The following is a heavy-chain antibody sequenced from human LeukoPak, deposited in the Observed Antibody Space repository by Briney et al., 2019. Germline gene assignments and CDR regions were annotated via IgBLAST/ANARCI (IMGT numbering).Heavy chain of an antibody. Sequence: GRSLRLSCAASGFTFSSYGMHWVRQAPGKGLEWVAVIWYDGSNKYYADSVKGRFTTSRDNSKNTLYLQMNSLRAEDTAVYYCANRGKYCSSTSCLGSAQVDYWGQGTLVTVSS. D-gene: IGHD2-2*01. CDR2: IWYDGSNK. CDR1: GFTFSSYG. J-gene: IGHJ4*02. CDR3: ANRGKYCSSTSCLGSAQVDY. V-gene: IGHV3-33*06.